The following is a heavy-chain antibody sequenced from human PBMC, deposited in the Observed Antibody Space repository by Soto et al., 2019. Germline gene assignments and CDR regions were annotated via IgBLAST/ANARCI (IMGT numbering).Heavy chain of an antibody. J-gene: IGHJ4*02. CDR3: GRSLDYDFWSGPEY. CDR2: IGNRSGDI. V-gene: IGHV3-11*06. CDR1: GFAFSDFY. D-gene: IGHD3-3*01. Sequence: QVQLVESGGGLVKPGGSLRLSCTASGFAFSDFYMNWIRQAPGKGLGWVAYIGNRSGDINYADSVKGRFTVSRDNAKNSLYLQMNSLRVEDTAVYYCGRSLDYDFWSGPEYWGQGTLVTVSS.